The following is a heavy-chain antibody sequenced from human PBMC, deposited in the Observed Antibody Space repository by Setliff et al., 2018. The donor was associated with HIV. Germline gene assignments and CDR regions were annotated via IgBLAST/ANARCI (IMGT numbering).Heavy chain of an antibody. Sequence: ASVKVSCKSSGYTFTGHYIHWVRQAPGQGLEWMGWINPNTGGTNYAQKFQGRVTMTRDTSISTAYMELRRLRSDDTAMYYCARTLPQYTNLFDYWGQGTLVTVSS. D-gene: IGHD5-18*01. CDR1: GYTFTGHY. J-gene: IGHJ4*02. CDR2: INPNTGGT. V-gene: IGHV1-2*02. CDR3: ARTLPQYTNLFDY.